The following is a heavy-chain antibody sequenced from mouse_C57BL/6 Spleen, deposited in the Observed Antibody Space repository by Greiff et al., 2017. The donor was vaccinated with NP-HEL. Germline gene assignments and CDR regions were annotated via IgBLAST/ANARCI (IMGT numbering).Heavy chain of an antibody. V-gene: IGHV1-64*01. J-gene: IGHJ4*01. CDR2: IHPNSGST. D-gene: IGHD2-13*01. Sequence: QVQLQQPGAELVKPGASVKLSCKASGYTFTSYWMHWVKQRPGQGLEWIGMIHPNSGSTNYNEKFKSKATLTVDKSSSTAYMRLSSLTSEDSAVYYCARSGDVGAMDYWGQGTSVTVSS. CDR3: ARSGDVGAMDY. CDR1: GYTFTSYW.